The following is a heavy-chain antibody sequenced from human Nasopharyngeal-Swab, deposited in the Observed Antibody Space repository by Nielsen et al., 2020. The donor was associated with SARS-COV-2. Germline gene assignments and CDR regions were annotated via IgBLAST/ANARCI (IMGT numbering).Heavy chain of an antibody. D-gene: IGHD3-16*01. CDR2: TSYRSEWYN. J-gene: IGHJ4*02. Sequence: QTLSLTSAISGDSVPNARVAWNWITQSPSRDLEWLGRTSYRSEWYNDYAVSVKSRITIKPDPSTNQFSLQLNSVTPEDTAVYYCARDEGAHNSWGQGTLVTVSS. CDR1: GDSVPNARVA. V-gene: IGHV6-1*01. CDR3: ARDEGAHNS.